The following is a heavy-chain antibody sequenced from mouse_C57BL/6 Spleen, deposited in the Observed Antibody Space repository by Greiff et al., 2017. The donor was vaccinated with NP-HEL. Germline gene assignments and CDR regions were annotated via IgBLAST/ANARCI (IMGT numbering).Heavy chain of an antibody. J-gene: IGHJ1*03. CDR2: INPNNGGT. CDR1: GYTFTDYY. D-gene: IGHD1-1*01. CDR3: SRGYGGGYFDV. Sequence: EVQLQQSGPELVKPGASVKISCKASGYTFTDYYMNWVKQSHGKSLEWIGDINPNNGGTSYNQKFKGKATLTVDKSSSTAYMELRSLTSEDSAVYYCSRGYGGGYFDVWGTGTTVTVSS. V-gene: IGHV1-26*01.